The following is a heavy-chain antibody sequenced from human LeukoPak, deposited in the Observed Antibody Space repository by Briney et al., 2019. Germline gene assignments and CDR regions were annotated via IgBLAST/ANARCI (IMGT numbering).Heavy chain of an antibody. CDR2: IGAYNGNT. Sequence: GASVKVSCKASGYTFTSYGISWVRQAPGQGLEWMGWIGAYNGNTNYAQKLQGRVTMTTDASTSTAYMELRSLRSDDTAVYYCARDQSDYYDSSGPLYYFDYWGQGTLVTVSS. V-gene: IGHV1-18*01. CDR3: ARDQSDYYDSSGPLYYFDY. D-gene: IGHD3-22*01. CDR1: GYTFTSYG. J-gene: IGHJ4*02.